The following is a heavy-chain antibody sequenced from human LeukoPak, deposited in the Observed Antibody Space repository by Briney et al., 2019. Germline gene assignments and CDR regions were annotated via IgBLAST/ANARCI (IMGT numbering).Heavy chain of an antibody. J-gene: IGHJ4*02. CDR2: IYYSGST. D-gene: IGHD1-26*01. CDR3: ARLVGATTLDY. CDR1: GGSISSYY. Sequence: SETLSLTCTVSGGSISSYYWNWIRQPPGKGLEWIGSIYYSGSTYYNPSLKSRVTVSVDTPRNQFSLRLNSVTAADTAVYYCARLVGATTLDYWGREPWSPSRQ. V-gene: IGHV4-39*01.